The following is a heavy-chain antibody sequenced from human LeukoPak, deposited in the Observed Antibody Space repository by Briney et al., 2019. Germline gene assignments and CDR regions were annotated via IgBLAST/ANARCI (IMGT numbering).Heavy chain of an antibody. CDR3: VRSRYCSVGRCYSDY. V-gene: IGHV3-7*04. CDR1: GFTFSNYW. J-gene: IGHJ4*02. Sequence: PGGSLRLSCAASGFTFSNYWMNWVRQAPGKGLEWVANIKLDGSEKHYVDSVKGQFTISRDNAKNSLYLQMNSLRAEDTAVYYCVRSRYCSVGRCYSDYWGQGTLVTVSS. CDR2: IKLDGSEK. D-gene: IGHD2-15*01.